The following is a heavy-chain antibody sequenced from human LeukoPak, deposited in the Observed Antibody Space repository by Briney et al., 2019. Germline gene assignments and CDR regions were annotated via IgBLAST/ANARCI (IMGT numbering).Heavy chain of an antibody. J-gene: IGHJ4*02. V-gene: IGHV3-7*01. Sequence: PGGSLRLSCAASGFTFSSYWMSWVRQAPGKGLEWVANIKQDGSEKYYVDSVKGRFTISRDNAKNSLYLQMNSLRAEDTAVYYCARESVYYYDSSGEDYWGQGTLVTVSS. CDR2: IKQDGSEK. CDR1: GFTFSSYW. D-gene: IGHD3-22*01. CDR3: ARESVYYYDSSGEDY.